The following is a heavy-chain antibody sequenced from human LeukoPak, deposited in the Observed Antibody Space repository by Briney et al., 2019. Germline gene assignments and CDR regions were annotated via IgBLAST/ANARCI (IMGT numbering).Heavy chain of an antibody. Sequence: PSETLSLTCTVSGGSISSYYWSWIRQPPGKGLEWIGYIYYSGSTNYNPSLKSRVTISVDTSKNQFSLKLSSVTAADTAVYYCARERDYAWYFELWGRGTLVTVSS. CDR2: IYYSGST. J-gene: IGHJ2*01. CDR3: ARERDYAWYFEL. D-gene: IGHD4-17*01. CDR1: GGSISSYY. V-gene: IGHV4-59*12.